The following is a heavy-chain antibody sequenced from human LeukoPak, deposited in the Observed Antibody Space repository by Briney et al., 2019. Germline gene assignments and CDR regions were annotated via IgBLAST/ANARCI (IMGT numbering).Heavy chain of an antibody. CDR2: IYSNGKA. CDR3: ARDRADGYNYGDSFDN. J-gene: IGHJ4*02. CDR1: GFTVSNNY. D-gene: IGHD5-18*01. Sequence: GGSLRLSCVASGFTVSNNYMSWVRQAPGKGLKWVSVIYSNGKAYYIDSVKGRFTISRDISQNTLFLQMNNLRAEDTAVYYCARDRADGYNYGDSFDNWGQGVLVTVSS. V-gene: IGHV3-66*01.